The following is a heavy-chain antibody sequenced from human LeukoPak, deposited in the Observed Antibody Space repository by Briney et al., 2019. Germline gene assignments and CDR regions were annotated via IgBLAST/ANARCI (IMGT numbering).Heavy chain of an antibody. CDR3: ARVSSPYFDY. CDR1: GGSISSYY. V-gene: IGHV4-59*06. J-gene: IGHJ4*02. CDR2: IYYSGST. D-gene: IGHD3-10*01. Sequence: SETLSLTCTVSGGSISSYYWNWIRQHSGKGLEWIGHIYYSGSTYYNPSLKSRLTISVDTSKNQFSLKLSSVTAADTAVYYCARVSSPYFDYWGQGTLVTVSS.